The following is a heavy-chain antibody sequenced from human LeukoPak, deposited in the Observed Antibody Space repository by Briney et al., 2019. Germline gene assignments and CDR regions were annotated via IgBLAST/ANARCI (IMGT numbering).Heavy chain of an antibody. CDR2: ISGSGSST. J-gene: IGHJ4*02. D-gene: IGHD2-2*01. CDR1: GFTFSSYA. Sequence: PGGSLRLSCAASGFTFSSYAMSWVRQAPGKGLEWVPSISGSGSSTNYADSVKGRFTISRDNFKNTLYLQVDSLRAEDTAVYYCANHVPAAIFLFDFWGQGTLVTVSS. V-gene: IGHV3-23*01. CDR3: ANHVPAAIFLFDF.